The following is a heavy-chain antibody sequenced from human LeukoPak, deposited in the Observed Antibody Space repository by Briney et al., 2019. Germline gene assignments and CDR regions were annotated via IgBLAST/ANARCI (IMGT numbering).Heavy chain of an antibody. CDR2: IIYDGSNK. Sequence: SGRSLRLSCAASGFTFSIYGMHWVRQAPGKGLEWVAAIIYDGSNKYYADSVKGRFTITRDNSKNTLDLQMSSLRAEDTAVYYCAKDPSYTAAGIDYWGQGTLVTVSS. D-gene: IGHD6-13*01. CDR1: GFTFSIYG. J-gene: IGHJ4*02. CDR3: AKDPSYTAAGIDY. V-gene: IGHV3-30*18.